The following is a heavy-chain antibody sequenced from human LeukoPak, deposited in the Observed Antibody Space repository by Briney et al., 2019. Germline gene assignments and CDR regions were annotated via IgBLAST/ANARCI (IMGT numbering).Heavy chain of an antibody. D-gene: IGHD3-3*01. CDR2: ISSSGSTI. V-gene: IGHV3-11*04. Sequence: GGSLRLSCAASGFTFSDYYMSWIRQAPGKGLEWVSYISSSGSTIYYADSVKGRFTISRDNAKNSLYLQMNSLRAEDTAVYYCARETYYDFWSGYYKYFDYWGQGTLVTVSS. CDR1: GFTFSDYY. CDR3: ARETYYDFWSGYYKYFDY. J-gene: IGHJ4*02.